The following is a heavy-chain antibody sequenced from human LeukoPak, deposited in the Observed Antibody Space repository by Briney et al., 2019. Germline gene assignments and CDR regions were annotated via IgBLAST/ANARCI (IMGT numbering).Heavy chain of an antibody. Sequence: SETLSLTCTVSGDSISSGNYYWSWIRQPAGKGLEWIGRIYTSGSTNYNPSLKSRVTISVDTSKNQFSLKLSSVTAADTAVYYCASGRHGSGSYYTRRGTGYFDYWGQGTLVTVSS. CDR2: IYTSGST. J-gene: IGHJ4*02. V-gene: IGHV4-61*02. CDR3: ASGRHGSGSYYTRRGTGYFDY. D-gene: IGHD3-10*01. CDR1: GDSISSGNYY.